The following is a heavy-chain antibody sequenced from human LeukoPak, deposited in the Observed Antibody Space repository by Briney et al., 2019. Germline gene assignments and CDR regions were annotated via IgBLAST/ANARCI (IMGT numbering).Heavy chain of an antibody. CDR3: TRERDSWDLIDW. D-gene: IGHD1-26*01. CDR1: GYTFTCYD. Sequence: ASVKVSCKTSGYTFTCYDINWVRQATGQGPEWMGWMSPHSGHTGYAQKFQGRVTMTRDTSITTAYMELSSLTSDDTAVYYCTRERDSWDLIDWGGQGTLVTVSS. CDR2: MSPHSGHT. V-gene: IGHV1-8*01. J-gene: IGHJ4*02.